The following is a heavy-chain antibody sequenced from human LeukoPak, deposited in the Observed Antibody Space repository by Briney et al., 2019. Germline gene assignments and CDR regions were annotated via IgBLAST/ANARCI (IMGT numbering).Heavy chain of an antibody. V-gene: IGHV1-2*02. D-gene: IGHD3-3*01. CDR1: GYTFTGYY. CDR2: INPNSGGT. CDR3: ARNKKTIFGVVIGWFDP. Sequence: GASVKVSCKASGYTFTGYYMHWVRQAPGQGLEWMGWINPNSGGTNYAQKFQGRVTMTRDTSISTAYMELSRLRSDDTAVYYCARNKKTIFGVVIGWFDPWGQGTLVTVSS. J-gene: IGHJ5*02.